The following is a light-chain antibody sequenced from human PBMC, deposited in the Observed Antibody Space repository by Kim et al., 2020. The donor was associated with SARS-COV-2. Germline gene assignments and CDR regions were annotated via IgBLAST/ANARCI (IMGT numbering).Light chain of an antibody. Sequence: PGERATLSCRASQTINNRLVWYQQKPGQAPRLLIYDATTRATGVPARFIGSGSETDFTLTISSLQSEDFAVYYCQQSNNWPPLTFGQGTKVDIK. CDR2: DAT. CDR3: QQSNNWPPLT. V-gene: IGKV3-15*01. J-gene: IGKJ1*01. CDR1: QTINNR.